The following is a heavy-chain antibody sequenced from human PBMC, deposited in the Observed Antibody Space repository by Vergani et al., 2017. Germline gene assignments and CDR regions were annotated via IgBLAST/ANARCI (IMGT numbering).Heavy chain of an antibody. V-gene: IGHV5-10-1*01. CDR2: IDPSDSYT. Sequence: EVQLVQSGAEVKKPGESLRISCKGSGYSFTSYWISWVRQMPGKGLEWMGRIDPSDSYTNYSPSFQGHVTISAEKSLSTAYLQWSSLKAWDTAMYYFARQVTVAGKWWGPYYSYGMDVWGQGTTVTVSS. J-gene: IGHJ6*02. CDR3: ARQVTVAGKWWGPYYSYGMDV. D-gene: IGHD6-19*01. CDR1: GYSFTSYW.